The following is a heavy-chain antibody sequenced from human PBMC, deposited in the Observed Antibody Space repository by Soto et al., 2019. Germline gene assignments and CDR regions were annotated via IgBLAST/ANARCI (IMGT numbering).Heavy chain of an antibody. D-gene: IGHD1-26*01. Sequence: GGSLRLSCAASGFTVSSNYMSWVRQAPGKGLEWVSVIYSGGSTYYADSVKGRFTISRDNSKNTLYLQMNSLRAEDTAVYYCARERGERGRRDVDDWGQGILVTVAS. J-gene: IGHJ4*02. CDR2: IYSGGST. CDR3: ARERGERGRRDVDD. V-gene: IGHV3-66*01. CDR1: GFTVSSNY.